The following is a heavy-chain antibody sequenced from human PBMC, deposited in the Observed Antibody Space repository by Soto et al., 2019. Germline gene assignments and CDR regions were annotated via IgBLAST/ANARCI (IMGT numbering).Heavy chain of an antibody. D-gene: IGHD6-13*01. J-gene: IGHJ4*02. CDR2: INSDGSST. CDR3: ARGGSSWYHALYYFDY. CDR1: GFTFSSYW. V-gene: IGHV3-74*01. Sequence: EVQLLESGGGLVQPGGSLRLSCAASGFTFSSYWMHWVRQAPGKGLVWVSRINSDGSSTSYADSVKGRFTISRDNAKNTLYLQMNSLRAEDTAVYYCARGGSSWYHALYYFDYWGQGTLVTVSS.